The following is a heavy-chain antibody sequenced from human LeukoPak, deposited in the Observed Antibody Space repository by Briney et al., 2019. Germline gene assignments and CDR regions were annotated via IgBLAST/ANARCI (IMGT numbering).Heavy chain of an antibody. J-gene: IGHJ4*02. CDR1: GYTFTGYY. CDR2: INPNSGGT. Sequence: EASVKVSCKASGYTFTGYYMHWVRQAPGQGLEWMGWINPNSGGTNYAQKFQGRVTITADESTSTAYMELSSLRSEDTAVYYCARLYDFWSGSKLPQTEYFDYWGQGTLVTVSS. CDR3: ARLYDFWSGSKLPQTEYFDY. D-gene: IGHD3-3*01. V-gene: IGHV1-2*02.